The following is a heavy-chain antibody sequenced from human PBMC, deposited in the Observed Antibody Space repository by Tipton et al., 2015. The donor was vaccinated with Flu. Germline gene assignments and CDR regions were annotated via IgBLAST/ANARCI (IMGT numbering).Heavy chain of an antibody. D-gene: IGHD3-16*01. CDR2: IYYSGST. CDR3: ARDQGFGGGLAYDYYAVDV. V-gene: IGHV4-31*11. Sequence: GLVKPSQTLSLACAVTGDSMSSGGAYWTWIRQVPGKGLEWIGGIYYSGSTYYNPSLESRVRISVDTSQNQFSLKLKSVIAADTAVYYCARDQGFGGGLAYDYYAVDVWGLGTTVTVSS. J-gene: IGHJ6*02. CDR1: GDSMSSGGAY.